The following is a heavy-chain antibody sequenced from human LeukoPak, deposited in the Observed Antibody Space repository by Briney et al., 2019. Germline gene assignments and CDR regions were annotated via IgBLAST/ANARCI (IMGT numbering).Heavy chain of an antibody. Sequence: SETLSLTCTVSGGSISSYYWSWIRQPAGKGLEWIGRIYISGSGSTNYNPSLKSRVTMSVDTSKNQFSLKLRSVTAADTAVYYCARISSSNWYNERGAFDVWGQGTMVTVSS. CDR1: GGSISSYY. V-gene: IGHV4-4*07. CDR3: ARISSSNWYNERGAFDV. D-gene: IGHD6-13*01. CDR2: IYISGSGST. J-gene: IGHJ3*01.